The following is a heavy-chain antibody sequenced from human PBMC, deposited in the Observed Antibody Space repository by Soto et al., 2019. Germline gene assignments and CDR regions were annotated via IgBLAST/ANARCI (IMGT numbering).Heavy chain of an antibody. J-gene: IGHJ5*02. CDR1: GGTFSSYA. Sequence: QVQLVQSGAEVKKPGSSVKVSCKASGGTFSSYAISWVRQAPGQGLEWMGGIIPIFGTANYAQKFQGRVTITADESTSTAYMELSSLRSEDTAVYCCASTPYYDILTGYNWFDPWGQGTLVTVSS. CDR2: IIPIFGTA. D-gene: IGHD3-9*01. CDR3: ASTPYYDILTGYNWFDP. V-gene: IGHV1-69*01.